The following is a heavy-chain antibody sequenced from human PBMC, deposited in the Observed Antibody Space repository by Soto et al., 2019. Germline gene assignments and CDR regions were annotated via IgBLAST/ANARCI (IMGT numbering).Heavy chain of an antibody. V-gene: IGHV1-18*01. CDR1: GYNFNIYG. CDR3: ARDHHEYWTSYWFAA. D-gene: IGHD3-3*01. Sequence: VASVKVSCKASGYNFNIYGINWVRQAPVQVPELMVCISAYDGKTTYAEKFQGRVTMTTDASTSTAYMELRSLRSDDTAVYYCARDHHEYWTSYWFAAWAQGTIVTFSS. J-gene: IGHJ5*02. CDR2: ISAYDGKT.